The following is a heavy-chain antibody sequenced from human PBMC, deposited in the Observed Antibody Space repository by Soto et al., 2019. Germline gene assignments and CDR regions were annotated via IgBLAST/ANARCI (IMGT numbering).Heavy chain of an antibody. D-gene: IGHD3-3*01. CDR1: GGSFSGYY. CDR2: INHSGST. CDR3: ARGKDNYDFWSGYYPPRNWFDT. J-gene: IGHJ5*02. Sequence: PSETLSLTCAVYGGSFSGYYWSWIRQPPGKGLEWIGEINHSGSTNYNPSLKSRVTMSVDTSKNQFSLKLSSVTAADTAVYYCARGKDNYDFWSGYYPPRNWFDTWGQGTLVTVSS. V-gene: IGHV4-34*01.